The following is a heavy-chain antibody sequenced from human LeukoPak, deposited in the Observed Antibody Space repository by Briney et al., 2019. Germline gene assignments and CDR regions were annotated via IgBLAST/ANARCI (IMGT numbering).Heavy chain of an antibody. CDR2: TYYRSKWYR. D-gene: IGHD3-9*01. CDR1: GDSVSSNSAA. Sequence: SQTLSLTCAISGDSVSSNSAAWNWIRQSPSRGLEWLGRTYYRSKWYRDYAVSVHSRITINPDTSKNQFSLQLNSATPEDTAVYYCARDRVDGYDTLTGFQRHAAFHIWGQGIMVTVSS. J-gene: IGHJ3*02. V-gene: IGHV6-1*01. CDR3: ARDRVDGYDTLTGFQRHAAFHI.